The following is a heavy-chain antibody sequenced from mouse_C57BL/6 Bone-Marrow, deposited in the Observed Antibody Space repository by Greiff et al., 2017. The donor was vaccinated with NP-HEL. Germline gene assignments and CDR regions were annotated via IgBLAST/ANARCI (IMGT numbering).Heavy chain of an antibody. CDR2: ISSGSSTI. Sequence: EVQVVESGGGLVKPGGSLKLSCAASGFTFSDYGMHWVRQAPEKGLEWVAYISSGSSTIYYADTVKGRFTISRDNAKNTLFLQMTSLRSEDTAMYYCARPIYYYGSSLFDYWGQGTTLTVSS. D-gene: IGHD1-1*01. CDR1: GFTFSDYG. J-gene: IGHJ2*01. V-gene: IGHV5-17*01. CDR3: ARPIYYYGSSLFDY.